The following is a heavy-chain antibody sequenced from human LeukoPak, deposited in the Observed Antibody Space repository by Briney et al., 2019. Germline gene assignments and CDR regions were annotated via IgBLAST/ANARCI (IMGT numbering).Heavy chain of an antibody. CDR2: IWCDGSNR. CDR3: ARDAQRGFDYSNSLKY. CDR1: GFILSHYG. J-gene: IGHJ4*01. V-gene: IGHV3-33*01. Sequence: GRSLRLSCVASGFILSHYGMHWVRQAPGKGLEWVAVIWCDGSNRFYAGSVKGRFTISRDNSQNTVFLQMNSLRAEDTAMYYCARDAQRGFDYSNSLKYWGHGILVTVSS. D-gene: IGHD4-11*01.